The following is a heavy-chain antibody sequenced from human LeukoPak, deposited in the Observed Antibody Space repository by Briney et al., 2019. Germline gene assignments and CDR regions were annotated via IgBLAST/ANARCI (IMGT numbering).Heavy chain of an antibody. CDR3: ARVRPKLYGSGSYYNLNWFDP. D-gene: IGHD3-10*01. CDR2: NKHSGST. CDR1: GGSISSSSYY. Sequence: LETLSLTCTVSGGSISSSSYYLSWVRPPPREGLEWIGGNKHSGSTNYNPSLKSRVTISVDTSKNQFSLKLSSVTAADTAVYYCARVRPKLYGSGSYYNLNWFDPWGQGTLVTVSS. J-gene: IGHJ5*02. V-gene: IGHV4-39*07.